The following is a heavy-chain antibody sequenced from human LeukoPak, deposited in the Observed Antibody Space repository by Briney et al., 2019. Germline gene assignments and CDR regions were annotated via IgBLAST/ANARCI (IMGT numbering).Heavy chain of an antibody. D-gene: IGHD1-1*01. Sequence: GGSLRLSCAASGFTFSNAWMSWVRQAPGKGLEWVGRIKSKTDGGTTDYAAPVKGRFTISRDDSKNTLYLQMNSLKTEDTAVYYCTTDATGTTPETEFDYWGQGTLVTVSS. J-gene: IGHJ4*02. V-gene: IGHV3-15*01. CDR1: GFTFSNAW. CDR3: TTDATGTTPETEFDY. CDR2: IKSKTDGGTT.